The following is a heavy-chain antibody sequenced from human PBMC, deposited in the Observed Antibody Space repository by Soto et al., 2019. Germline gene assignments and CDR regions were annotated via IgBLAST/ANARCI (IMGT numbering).Heavy chain of an antibody. Sequence: SETLSLTCTVSGGSISSYYWSWIRQPPGKGLERIGYIYYSGSTNYNPSLKSRVTISVDTSKNQFSLKLSSVTAADTAVYYCARVLSRVGALNWFDPWGQGTLVTVSS. CDR2: IYYSGST. CDR1: GGSISSYY. J-gene: IGHJ5*02. V-gene: IGHV4-59*01. D-gene: IGHD1-26*01. CDR3: ARVLSRVGALNWFDP.